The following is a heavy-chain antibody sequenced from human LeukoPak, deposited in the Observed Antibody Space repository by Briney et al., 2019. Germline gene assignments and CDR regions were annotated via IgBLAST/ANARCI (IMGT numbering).Heavy chain of an antibody. CDR2: TNSSGGTI. V-gene: IGHV3-48*02. J-gene: IGHJ4*02. CDR1: GFTFSSYS. CDR3: ARVRAGYYCDN. Sequence: GGSLRLSCAAFGFTFSSYSMNWVRQAPGKGLEWLSYTNSSGGTIYYADSVKGRFTISRDNAKNSLYLQMKSLRDEDTAVYYCARVRAGYYCDNWGQGTLVTVSS.